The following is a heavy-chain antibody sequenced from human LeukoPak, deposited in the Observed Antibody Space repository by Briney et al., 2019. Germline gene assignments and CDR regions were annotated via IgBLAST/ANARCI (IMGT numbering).Heavy chain of an antibody. J-gene: IGHJ4*02. D-gene: IGHD4-17*01. CDR2: IYYSGST. CDR3: ASLYDYGDAPYYFDY. CDR1: GGSISSYY. V-gene: IGHV4-59*08. Sequence: SETLSLTCTVSGGSISSYYWSWIRQPPGKGLEWIGYIYYSGSTNYNPSLKSRVTISVDTSKNQFSLKLSSVTAADTAVYYCASLYDYGDAPYYFDYWGQGTLVTVSS.